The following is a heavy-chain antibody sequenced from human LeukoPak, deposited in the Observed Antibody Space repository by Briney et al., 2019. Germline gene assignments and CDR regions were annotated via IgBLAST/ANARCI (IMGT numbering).Heavy chain of an antibody. CDR2: ISAYNGNT. D-gene: IGHD3-22*01. V-gene: IGHV1-18*01. CDR1: VYTFTSYG. J-gene: IGHJ3*02. Sequence: ASVKVSCKASVYTFTSYGISWVRQAPGQGLEWMGWISAYNGNTNYAQKLQGRVTMTTDTSTSTAYMELRSLRSDDTAVYYCARVSGDLYDSSALGAFDIWGQGTMVTVSS. CDR3: ARVSGDLYDSSALGAFDI.